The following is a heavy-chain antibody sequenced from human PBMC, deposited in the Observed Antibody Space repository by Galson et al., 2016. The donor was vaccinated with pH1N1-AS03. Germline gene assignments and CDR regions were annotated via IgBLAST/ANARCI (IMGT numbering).Heavy chain of an antibody. CDR1: GFRLSNHW. Sequence: SGAEVKKPGESLKISCEGSGFRLSNHWIGWVRQMPGKGLEWMGIIYPGDSDSRYSPSFQGHVTISADKSINTAYLQWTSLQASDTAMYYCAKLAVAGRWFFDYWGQGPLVTVS. V-gene: IGHV5-51*03. J-gene: IGHJ4*02. CDR3: AKLAVAGRWFFDY. D-gene: IGHD6-19*01. CDR2: IYPGDSDS.